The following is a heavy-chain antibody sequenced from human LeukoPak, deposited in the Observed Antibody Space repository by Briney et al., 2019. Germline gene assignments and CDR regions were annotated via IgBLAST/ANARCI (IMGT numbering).Heavy chain of an antibody. CDR3: ARVNYVGLTGYCPYDF. Sequence: SETLSLTCSVSGDSITSGHYWAWIRQPPGKGLEWIGSIYHSGVAYSNASLNSRITMSVSTSRNEFSLNVTSVTAADTAVYYCARVNYVGLTGYCPYDFWGQGILVTVSS. V-gene: IGHV4-38-2*02. CDR2: IYHSGVA. CDR1: GDSITSGHY. J-gene: IGHJ4*01. D-gene: IGHD3-9*01.